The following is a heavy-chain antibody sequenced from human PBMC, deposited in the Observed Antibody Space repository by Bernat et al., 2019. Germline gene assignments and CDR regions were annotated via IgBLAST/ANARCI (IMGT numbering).Heavy chain of an antibody. CDR1: GFTFSSYG. CDR3: AKDHRGITIFGVVMPAMDV. Sequence: QVQLVESGGGGVQPGRSLRLSCAASGFTFSSYGMHWVRQAPGKGLEWVAVISYDGSNKYYADSVKGRFTISRDNSKNTLYLQMNSLRAEDTAVYYCAKDHRGITIFGVVMPAMDVWGQGTTVTVSS. V-gene: IGHV3-30*18. J-gene: IGHJ6*02. D-gene: IGHD3-3*01. CDR2: ISYDGSNK.